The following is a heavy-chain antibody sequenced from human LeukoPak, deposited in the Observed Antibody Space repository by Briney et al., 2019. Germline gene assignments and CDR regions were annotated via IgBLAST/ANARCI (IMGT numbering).Heavy chain of an antibody. J-gene: IGHJ4*02. V-gene: IGHV3-48*03. CDR3: VRESYVTMIIGDY. Sequence: GGSLRLSCAASGFTFSTYEMNWVRQAPGNGLEWVSFISSVGNTIYYADSVKGRFTISRDNAKNSLYLQMNSLRVEDTAVYYCVRESYVTMIIGDYWGQGTLVTVSS. CDR2: ISSVGNTI. D-gene: IGHD3-22*01. CDR1: GFTFSTYE.